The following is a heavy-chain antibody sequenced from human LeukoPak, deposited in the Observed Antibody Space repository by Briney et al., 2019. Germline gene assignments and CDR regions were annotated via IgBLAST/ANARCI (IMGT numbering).Heavy chain of an antibody. D-gene: IGHD3-3*01. Sequence: GGSLRLSCAASGFTFSSYGMHWVRQAPGKGLEWVAFIRYDGSNKYYADSVKGRFTISRDNSKNTLYLQMNSLRAEDTAVYYCAKNPLSAYYDFWAEYWGQGTLVTVSS. J-gene: IGHJ4*02. CDR1: GFTFSSYG. CDR2: IRYDGSNK. V-gene: IGHV3-30*02. CDR3: AKNPLSAYYDFWAEY.